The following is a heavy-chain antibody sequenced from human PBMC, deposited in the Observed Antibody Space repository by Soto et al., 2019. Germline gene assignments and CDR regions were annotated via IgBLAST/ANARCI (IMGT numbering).Heavy chain of an antibody. V-gene: IGHV3-30-3*01. Sequence: GGSLRLSCAASGFTFSSYAMHWVRQAPGKGLEWVAVISYDGSNKYYADSVKGRFTISRDNSKNTLYLQMNSLRAEDTAVYYCARDQARLDYYYGMDVWGQGTTVTVSS. CDR1: GFTFSSYA. J-gene: IGHJ6*02. CDR2: ISYDGSNK. D-gene: IGHD4-17*01. CDR3: ARDQARLDYYYGMDV.